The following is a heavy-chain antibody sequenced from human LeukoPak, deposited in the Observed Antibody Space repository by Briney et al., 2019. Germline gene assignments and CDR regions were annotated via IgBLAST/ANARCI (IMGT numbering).Heavy chain of an antibody. D-gene: IGHD3-3*01. V-gene: IGHV4-30-2*01. CDR1: GGSISSGGYY. CDR2: INHSGST. Sequence: TSQTLSLTCTVSGGSISSGGYYWSWIRQPPGKGLEWIGEINHSGSTNYNPSLKSRVTISVDTSKNQFSLKLSSVTAADTAVYYRARGNDFWSGYYTEWGQGTLVTVSS. CDR3: ARGNDFWSGYYTE. J-gene: IGHJ4*02.